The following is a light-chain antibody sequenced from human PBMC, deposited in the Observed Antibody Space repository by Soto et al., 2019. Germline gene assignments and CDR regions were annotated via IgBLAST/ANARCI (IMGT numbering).Light chain of an antibody. CDR3: GSWTTYRPYV. CDR1: SSGIGNYNA. Sequence: QSVLTQPAAVSGSPGQSITIPCTGTSSGIGNYNAVSWYQQHPGKAPKLIIYEVTNRPSGVSDRFSGSKSGNTASLTISGLQAEDEADYYCGSWTTYRPYVFATGTKVTV. CDR2: EVT. V-gene: IGLV2-14*01. J-gene: IGLJ1*01.